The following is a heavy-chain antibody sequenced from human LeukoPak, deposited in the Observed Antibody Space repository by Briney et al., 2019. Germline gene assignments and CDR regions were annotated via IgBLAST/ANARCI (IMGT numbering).Heavy chain of an antibody. CDR1: GFTFSSYG. D-gene: IGHD2-21*02. Sequence: GGSLRLSCAASGFTFSSYGMHWVRQAPGKGLEWVAVIWYDGSKKYYADSVKGRFTISRDNSKNTVYLQMNSLRAEDTAVYYCARVSPEIVVVTGTGAPDYWGRGTLVTVSS. CDR2: IWYDGSKK. J-gene: IGHJ4*02. V-gene: IGHV3-33*01. CDR3: ARVSPEIVVVTGTGAPDY.